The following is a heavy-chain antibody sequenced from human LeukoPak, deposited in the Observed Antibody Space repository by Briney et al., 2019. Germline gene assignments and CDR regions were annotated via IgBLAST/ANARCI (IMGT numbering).Heavy chain of an antibody. CDR2: INWNGGTT. D-gene: IGHD3-22*01. CDR1: GFIFNDYG. Sequence: GGALRLSCAASGFIFNDYGMSWVRQGPGKGLEWVSGINWNGGTTGYADSVRGRFTISRDNAKNSLYLQMNSLRAEDTALYYCARDKHYYDSSNYVWGQGTLVTVSS. V-gene: IGHV3-20*04. CDR3: ARDKHYYDSSNYV. J-gene: IGHJ4*02.